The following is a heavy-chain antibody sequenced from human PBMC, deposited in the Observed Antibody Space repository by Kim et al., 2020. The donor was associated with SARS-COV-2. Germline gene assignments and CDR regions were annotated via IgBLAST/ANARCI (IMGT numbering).Heavy chain of an antibody. Sequence: ASVKVSCKASGYTFTSYAMNWVRQAPGQGLEWMGWINTNTGNPTYARGFTGRFVFSLDTSVSTAYLQISSLKAEDTAVYYCARDPALTTIFGVVITGSYWYFDLWGRGPLVTVSS. CDR1: GYTFTSYA. J-gene: IGHJ2*01. V-gene: IGHV7-4-1*02. D-gene: IGHD3-3*01. CDR2: INTNTGNP. CDR3: ARDPALTTIFGVVITGSYWYFDL.